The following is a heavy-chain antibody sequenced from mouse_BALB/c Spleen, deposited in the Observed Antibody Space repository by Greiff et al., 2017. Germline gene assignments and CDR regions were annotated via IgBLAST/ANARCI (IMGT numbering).Heavy chain of an antibody. V-gene: IGHV1-9*01. J-gene: IGHJ4*01. CDR3: GGGYYVEAMDY. Sequence: VQLQQSGAELMKPGASVKISCKATGYTFSSYWIEWVKQRPGHGLEWIGEILPGSGSTNYNEKFKGKATFTADTSSNTAYMQLSSLTSEDSAVYYCGGGYYVEAMDYWGQGTSVTVSS. CDR2: ILPGSGST. CDR1: GYTFSSYW. D-gene: IGHD2-3*01.